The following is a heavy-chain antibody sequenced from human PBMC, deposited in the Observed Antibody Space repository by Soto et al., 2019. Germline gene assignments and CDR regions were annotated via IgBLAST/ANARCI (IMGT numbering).Heavy chain of an antibody. D-gene: IGHD3-10*01. CDR1: GCTFSSYT. CDR2: IIPILGIA. J-gene: IGHJ4*02. Sequence: SVKVSCKASGCTFSSYTISWVRQAPGQGLEWMGRIIPILGIANYAQKFQGRVTITADKSTSTAYMELSSLRSEDTAVYYCSRVDPGETSPFDHWGQGTLVTVSS. V-gene: IGHV1-69*02. CDR3: SRVDPGETSPFDH.